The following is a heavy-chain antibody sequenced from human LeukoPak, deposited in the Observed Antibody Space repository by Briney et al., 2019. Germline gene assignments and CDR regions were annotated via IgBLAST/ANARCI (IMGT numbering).Heavy chain of an antibody. CDR3: AGYKHAVADY. CDR2: FSSTGST. D-gene: IGHD2-2*02. J-gene: IGHJ4*02. Sequence: PSENLSLTCTVSGGSISGYYWSWIRQPPGKGLELIGYFSSTGSTNSNPSIKSRVTISGDPSKNQFSLKLNSVTAADTAVYYCAGYKHAVADYWGQGTLVTNCS. CDR1: GGSISGYY. V-gene: IGHV4-59*01.